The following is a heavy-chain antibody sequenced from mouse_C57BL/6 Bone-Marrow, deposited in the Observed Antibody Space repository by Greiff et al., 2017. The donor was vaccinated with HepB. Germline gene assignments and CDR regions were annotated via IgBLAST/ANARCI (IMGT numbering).Heavy chain of an antibody. CDR1: GYTFTSYG. V-gene: IGHV1-81*01. CDR2: IYPRSGNT. D-gene: IGHD1-1*01. Sequence: VQLQQSGAELARPGASVKLSCKASGYTFTSYGISWVKQRTGQGLEWIGEIYPRSGNTYYNEKFQGKATLTADKSSSTAYMELRSLTSEDSAVYFCARGYGSSYDFDYWGQGTTLTVSS. CDR3: ARGYGSSYDFDY. J-gene: IGHJ2*01.